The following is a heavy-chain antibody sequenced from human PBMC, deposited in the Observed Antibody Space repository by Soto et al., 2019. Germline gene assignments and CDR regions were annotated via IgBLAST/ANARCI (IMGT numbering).Heavy chain of an antibody. CDR3: ARNHITMVRGVIGGNWFDP. D-gene: IGHD3-10*01. Sequence: QLQLQESGPGLVKPSETLSLTCTVSGGSISSSSYYWGWIRQPPGKGLEWIGSIYYSGSTYYNPSLKSRVTISVDTSKNQFSLKLSSVTAADTAVYYCARNHITMVRGVIGGNWFDPWGQGTLVTVSS. V-gene: IGHV4-39*01. J-gene: IGHJ5*02. CDR2: IYYSGST. CDR1: GGSISSSSYY.